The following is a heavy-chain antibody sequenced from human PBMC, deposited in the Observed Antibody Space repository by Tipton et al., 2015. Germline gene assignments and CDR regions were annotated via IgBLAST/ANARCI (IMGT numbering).Heavy chain of an antibody. CDR3: AKDIGRYDSVRGTYRTDHKSHVRDV. CDR1: GFTFSPYA. J-gene: IGHJ6*02. CDR2: ISHDGSNK. V-gene: IGHV3-30*18. Sequence: SLRLSCAASGFTFSPYAMHWVRQAPGKGLEWVAVISHDGSNKHNADSVKGRFTISRDNSNNTLYLQMNSLSAEDTAVYFGAKDIGRYDSVRGTYRTDHKSHVRDVWGQGTTVTVTS. D-gene: IGHD3-16*02.